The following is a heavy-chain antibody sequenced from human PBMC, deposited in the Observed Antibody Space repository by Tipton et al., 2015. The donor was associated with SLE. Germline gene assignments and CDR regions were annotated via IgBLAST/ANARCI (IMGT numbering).Heavy chain of an antibody. V-gene: IGHV4-59*01. CDR3: ARDRDSSSWYLDAFDI. CDR2: IYYSGSS. Sequence: TLSLTCTVSGDSISSYYWSWIRQPPGKGLEWIGYIYYSGSSNYNPSLKSRVTISVDTSKNQFSLRLSSVTAADTAVYYCARDRDSSSWYLDAFDIWGQGTMVTVSS. D-gene: IGHD6-13*01. CDR1: GDSISSYY. J-gene: IGHJ3*02.